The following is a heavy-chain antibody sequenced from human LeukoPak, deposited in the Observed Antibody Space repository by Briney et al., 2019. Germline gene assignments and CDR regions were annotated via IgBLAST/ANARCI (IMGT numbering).Heavy chain of an antibody. CDR3: ARRYSSSGGAGYYFDY. V-gene: IGHV5-51*01. CDR1: GYSFTSYW. CDR2: IYPGDSDT. J-gene: IGHJ4*02. D-gene: IGHD6-6*01. Sequence: GESLKISCKGSGYSFTSYWIGWVRQMPGKGLEWMGIIYPGDSDTRYSPSFQGQVTISADKSISTAYLQWSSLKASDTATYYCARRYSSSGGAGYYFDYWGQGTLVTVSS.